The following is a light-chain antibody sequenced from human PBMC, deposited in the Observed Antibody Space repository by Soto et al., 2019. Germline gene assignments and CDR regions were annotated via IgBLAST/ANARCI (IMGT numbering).Light chain of an antibody. CDR1: QTISSW. CDR3: QQYDRLPT. V-gene: IGKV1-5*01. Sequence: DIQMTQSPSTLSGSVGDRVTLTCRASQTISSWLAWYQQKPGKAPKLLIYDASSLESGVPSRFSGSGSGTDFTFTISSLQPEDIATYYCQQYDRLPTFGQGTRLEIK. J-gene: IGKJ5*01. CDR2: DAS.